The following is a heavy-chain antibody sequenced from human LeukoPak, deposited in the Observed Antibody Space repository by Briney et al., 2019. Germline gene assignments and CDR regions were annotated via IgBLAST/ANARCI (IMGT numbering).Heavy chain of an antibody. CDR2: ISSSGTTI. CDR3: ARGRSSSPIYYYGMDV. D-gene: IGHD6-13*01. J-gene: IGHJ6*02. V-gene: IGHV3-11*01. Sequence: GGSLRLSCAASGFTFSDYYMSWIRQAPGKGLEWVSYISSSGTTIYYADSVKGRFTISRDNAKNSLYLQMSSLRAEDTAVYYCARGRSSSPIYYYGMDVWGQGTTVTVSS. CDR1: GFTFSDYY.